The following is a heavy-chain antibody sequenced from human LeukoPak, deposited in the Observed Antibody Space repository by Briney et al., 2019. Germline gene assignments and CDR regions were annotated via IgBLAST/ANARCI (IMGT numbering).Heavy chain of an antibody. CDR2: IYSGTST. V-gene: IGHV3-66*04. J-gene: IGHJ3*02. CDR1: GFTVSSNY. D-gene: IGHD4-17*01. Sequence: PGGSLRLSCAASGFTVSSNYMSWVRQAPGKGLEWVSVIYSGTSTYYTDSVKGRFTISRDNSKNTLYLQMNSLRAEDTAAYYCARHPPSVTLIRGAFDIWGHGTMVTVSS. CDR3: ARHPPSVTLIRGAFDI.